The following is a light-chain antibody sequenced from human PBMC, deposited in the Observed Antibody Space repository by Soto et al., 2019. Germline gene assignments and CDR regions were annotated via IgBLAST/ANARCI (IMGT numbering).Light chain of an antibody. J-gene: IGLJ2*01. CDR3: LLYYGAAVV. Sequence: QAVVTQEPSLTVSPGGTVTLTCASSTGAVTSAYYPNWFQQKPGQAPRALIYSTDSKHSWTPARFSGSLLGGKAALTLSGVQPEDEADYYRLLYYGAAVVFGGGTKVTVL. V-gene: IGLV7-43*01. CDR2: STD. CDR1: TGAVTSAYY.